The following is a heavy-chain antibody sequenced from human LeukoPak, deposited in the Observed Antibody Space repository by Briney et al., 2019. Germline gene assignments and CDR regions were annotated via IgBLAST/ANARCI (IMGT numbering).Heavy chain of an antibody. D-gene: IGHD3-22*01. V-gene: IGHV3-23*01. CDR2: ISGSGGST. Sequence: GGSLRLSCAASGFTFSSYAMSWVRQAPGKGLEWVSAISGSGGSTYYADSVKGRFTISRDNSKNTLYLQMNSLRAEDTAVYYGAKDETDSSGYYWISWGQGTLVTVSS. CDR1: GFTFSSYA. CDR3: AKDETDSSGYYWIS. J-gene: IGHJ4*02.